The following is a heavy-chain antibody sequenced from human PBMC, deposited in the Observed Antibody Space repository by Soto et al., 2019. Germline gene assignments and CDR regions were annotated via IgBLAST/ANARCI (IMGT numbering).Heavy chain of an antibody. D-gene: IGHD3-22*01. CDR3: ARAGEPYYYDSSGYSNWFDP. J-gene: IGHJ5*02. V-gene: IGHV1-46*01. CDR1: GYTFTSYY. Sequence: ASVKVSCKASGYTFTSYYMHWVRQAPGQGLEWMGIINPSGGSTSYAQKFQGRVTMTRDTSTSTVYMELSSLRSEDTAVYYCARAGEPYYYDSSGYSNWFDPWGQGTLVTVSS. CDR2: INPSGGST.